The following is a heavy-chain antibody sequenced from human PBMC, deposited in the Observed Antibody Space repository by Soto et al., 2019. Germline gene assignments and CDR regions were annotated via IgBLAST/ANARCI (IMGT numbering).Heavy chain of an antibody. CDR3: AREGGYCSGGSCYSDDYYYYYYMDV. Sequence: ASVKVSCKASGYTFTSYGISWVRQAPGQGLEWMGWISAYNGNTNYAQKLQGRVTMTTDTSTSTAYMELRSLRSDDTAVYYCAREGGYCSGGSCYSDDYYYYYYMDVWGKGTTVTVSS. CDR1: GYTFTSYG. J-gene: IGHJ6*03. CDR2: ISAYNGNT. V-gene: IGHV1-18*01. D-gene: IGHD2-15*01.